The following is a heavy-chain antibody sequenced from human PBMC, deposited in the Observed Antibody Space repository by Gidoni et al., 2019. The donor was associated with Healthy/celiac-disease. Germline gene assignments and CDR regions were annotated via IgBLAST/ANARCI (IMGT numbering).Heavy chain of an antibody. Sequence: EVQLVESGGGLVKPGGSLRLFCAAPGFTFSNAWRSWVRQAPGKGLEWVGRIKSKTDGGTTDYAAPVKGRFTISRDDSKNTLYLQMNSLKTEDTAVYYCTTDGYCTNGVCRKVDYWGQGTLVTVSS. V-gene: IGHV3-15*01. CDR1: GFTFSNAW. J-gene: IGHJ4*02. CDR2: IKSKTDGGTT. D-gene: IGHD2-8*01. CDR3: TTDGYCTNGVCRKVDY.